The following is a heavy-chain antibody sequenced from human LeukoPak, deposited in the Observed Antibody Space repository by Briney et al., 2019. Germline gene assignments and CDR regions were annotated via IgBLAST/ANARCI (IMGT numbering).Heavy chain of an antibody. J-gene: IGHJ4*02. CDR3: AKEVAARPHRKHFDY. D-gene: IGHD6-6*01. CDR2: ISYDGSNK. Sequence: GGSLRLSCAASGFTFSSYGMHWVRQAPGKGLEWVAVISYDGSNKYYADPVKGRFTISRDNSKNTLYLQMNSLRAEDTAVYYCAKEVAARPHRKHFDYWGQGTLVTVSS. V-gene: IGHV3-30*18. CDR1: GFTFSSYG.